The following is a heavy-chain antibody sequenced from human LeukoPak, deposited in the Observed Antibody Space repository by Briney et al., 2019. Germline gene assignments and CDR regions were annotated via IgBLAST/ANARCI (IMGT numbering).Heavy chain of an antibody. D-gene: IGHD3-22*01. CDR1: GGSFSGYY. Sequence: SETLSLTCAVYGGSFSGYYWTWIRQTPEKGLEWIGEMNPSGSTNYNPSLKSRDTISVDTSKNQFSLELSSVTAADTGVYYCARGRQDVTMIVAAMTAVSYYLDVWGKGTTVTVS. CDR3: ARGRQDVTMIVAAMTAVSYYLDV. CDR2: MNPSGST. V-gene: IGHV4-34*01. J-gene: IGHJ6*03.